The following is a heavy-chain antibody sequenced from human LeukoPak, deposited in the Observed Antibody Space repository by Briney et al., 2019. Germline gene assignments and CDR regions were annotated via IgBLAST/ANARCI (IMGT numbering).Heavy chain of an antibody. Sequence: ASVKVSCKASGYTFTGYSLHWVRQAPGQGLEWMGWINPNSGGTNYAQKFQGRVTMTRDTSISTAYMELSRLRSDDTAVYYCARGNRIAARPGDAFDIWGQGTMVTVSS. CDR3: ARGNRIAARPGDAFDI. V-gene: IGHV1-2*02. CDR2: INPNSGGT. CDR1: GYTFTGYS. D-gene: IGHD6-6*01. J-gene: IGHJ3*02.